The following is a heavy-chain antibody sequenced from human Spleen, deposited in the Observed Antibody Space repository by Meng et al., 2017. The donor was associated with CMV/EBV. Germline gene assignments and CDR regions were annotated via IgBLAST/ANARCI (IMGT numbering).Heavy chain of an antibody. Sequence: SVKVSCKSSGATFSTSVFTWVRQAPGQGPEWMGGIIPIFGSPDYAQRLQDRVTITAEESTSTAYMELSSLRAEDTAVYYCAGRGDCGGDCFHSYFPYWGQGTLVTVSS. CDR3: AGRGDCGGDCFHSYFPY. V-gene: IGHV1-69*13. CDR1: GATFSTSV. D-gene: IGHD2-21*01. J-gene: IGHJ4*02. CDR2: IIPIFGSP.